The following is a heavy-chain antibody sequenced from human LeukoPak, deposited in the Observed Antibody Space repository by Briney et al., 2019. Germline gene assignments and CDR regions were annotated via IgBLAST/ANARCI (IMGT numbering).Heavy chain of an antibody. J-gene: IGHJ5*02. D-gene: IGHD1-7*01. CDR1: GFTVSSNY. V-gene: IGHV3-66*02. CDR2: IYSGGST. Sequence: GGSLRPSCAASGFTVSSNYMSWVRQAPGKGLEWVSVIYSGGSTYYADSVKGRFTISRDNSKNTLYLQMNSLRAEDTAVYYCARELVNWFDPWGQGTLVTVSS. CDR3: ARELVNWFDP.